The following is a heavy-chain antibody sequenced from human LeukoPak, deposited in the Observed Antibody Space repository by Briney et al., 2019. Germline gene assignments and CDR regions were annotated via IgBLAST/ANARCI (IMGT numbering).Heavy chain of an antibody. CDR3: ARDLMGVTHYFQY. CDR2: IRYDGSNK. Sequence: QPGGSLRLSCAASGFTFSSYGMHWVRQAPGKGLEWVAFIRYDGSNKYYADSVKGRFTISRDNAKNSLYLQMNSLRAEDTAVYYCARDLMGVTHYFQYWGQGTLVTVSS. D-gene: IGHD1-26*01. J-gene: IGHJ1*01. V-gene: IGHV3-30*02. CDR1: GFTFSSYG.